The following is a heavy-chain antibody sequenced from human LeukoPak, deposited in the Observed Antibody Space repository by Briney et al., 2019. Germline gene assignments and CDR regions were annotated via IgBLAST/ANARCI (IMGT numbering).Heavy chain of an antibody. CDR3: ARGLNYYDILTFADC. D-gene: IGHD3-9*01. J-gene: IGHJ4*02. Sequence: GGSLRLSCAASGFTFSSYSMNWVRQAPGKGLEWVSSISSSSSYIYYADSVKGRFTISRDNAKNSLYLQMNSLRAEDTAVYYCARGLNYYDILTFADCWGQGTLVTVSS. CDR1: GFTFSSYS. V-gene: IGHV3-21*01. CDR2: ISSSSSYI.